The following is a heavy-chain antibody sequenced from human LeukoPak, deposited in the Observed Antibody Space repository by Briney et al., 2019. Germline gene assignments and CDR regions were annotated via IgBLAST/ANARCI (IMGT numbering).Heavy chain of an antibody. D-gene: IGHD4-17*01. Sequence: GASVKVSCKASGGTFSSYAISWVRQAPGQGLEWMGGIIPIFGTANYAQKFQGRVTITADESTSTAYMELSSLRSEDTAVYYCARDLFQGDYGDYVFWGQGTLVTVSS. CDR1: GGTFSSYA. V-gene: IGHV1-69*13. CDR2: IIPIFGTA. CDR3: ARDLFQGDYGDYVF. J-gene: IGHJ4*02.